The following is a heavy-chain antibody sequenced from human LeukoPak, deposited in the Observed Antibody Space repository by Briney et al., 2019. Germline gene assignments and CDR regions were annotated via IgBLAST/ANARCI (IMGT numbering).Heavy chain of an antibody. Sequence: GASVKVSCKASGYTFTSYGISWVRQAPGQGLEWMGWSSAYNGNTNYAQKLQDRVTMTTDTSTSTAYMELRSLRSDDTAVYYCARSLRIQLWSANFDYWGQGTLVTVSS. CDR1: GYTFTSYG. CDR2: SSAYNGNT. CDR3: ARSLRIQLWSANFDY. V-gene: IGHV1-18*01. J-gene: IGHJ4*02. D-gene: IGHD5-18*01.